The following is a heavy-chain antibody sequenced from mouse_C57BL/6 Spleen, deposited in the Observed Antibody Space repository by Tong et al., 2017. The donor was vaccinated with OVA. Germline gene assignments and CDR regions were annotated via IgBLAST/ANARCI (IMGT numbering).Heavy chain of an antibody. CDR1: GYTFTSYW. J-gene: IGHJ2*01. CDR2: INPSNGGT. Sequence: VQLQEYGTELVKPGASVKLSCKASGYTFTSYWMHWVKQRPGQGLEWIGNINPSNGGTNYNEKFKSKATLTVDKSSSTAYMQLSSLTSEDSAVYYCARDYYGSSWGYYFDYWGQGTTLTVSS. V-gene: IGHV1-53*01. CDR3: ARDYYGSSWGYYFDY. D-gene: IGHD1-1*01.